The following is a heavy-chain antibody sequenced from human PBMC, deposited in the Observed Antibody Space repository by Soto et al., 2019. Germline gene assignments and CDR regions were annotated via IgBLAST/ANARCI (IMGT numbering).Heavy chain of an antibody. CDR1: GFTFSSYG. J-gene: IGHJ3*02. CDR2: ISYDGSNK. D-gene: IGHD4-17*01. CDR3: AKDWHGAAADAFDI. V-gene: IGHV3-30*18. Sequence: LRLSCAASGFTFSSYGMHWVRQAPGKGLEWVAVISYDGSNKYYADSVKGRFTISRDNSKNTLYLQMNSLRAEDTAVYYCAKDWHGAAADAFDIWGQGTMVTVSS.